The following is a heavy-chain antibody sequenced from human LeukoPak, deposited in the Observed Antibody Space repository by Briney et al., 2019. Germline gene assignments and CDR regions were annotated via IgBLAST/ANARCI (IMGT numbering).Heavy chain of an antibody. CDR1: GGSISSGGYY. CDR2: IYYSGST. V-gene: IGHV4-31*03. J-gene: IGHJ4*02. D-gene: IGHD4-17*01. CDR3: ARSVYGDYHPGFDY. Sequence: SETLSLTCTVSGGSISSGGYYWSWIRQHPGRGLEWIGYIYYSGSTYYNPSLKSRVTISVDTSKNQFSLKLSSVTAADTAVYYCARSVYGDYHPGFDYWGQGTLVTVSS.